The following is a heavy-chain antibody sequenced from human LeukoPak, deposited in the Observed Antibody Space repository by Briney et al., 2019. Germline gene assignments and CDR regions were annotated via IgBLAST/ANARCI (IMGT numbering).Heavy chain of an antibody. CDR2: MNPNSGNT. CDR1: GYTFTSYD. Sequence: ASVKVSCKASGYTFTSYDINWVRQATGQGLEWMGWMNPNSGNTGYAQKFQGRVTMTRNTSISTAYMELSSLRSEDTAVYYCATGVLPYYYYYGMDVWGQGTTVTVSS. D-gene: IGHD4/OR15-4a*01. J-gene: IGHJ6*02. CDR3: ATGVLPYYYYYGMDV. V-gene: IGHV1-8*01.